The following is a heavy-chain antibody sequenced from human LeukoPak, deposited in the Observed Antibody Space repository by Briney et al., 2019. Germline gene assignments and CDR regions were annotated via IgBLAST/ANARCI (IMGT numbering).Heavy chain of an antibody. Sequence: GGSLGLSCTVSGFTVSSNSMSWVRQAPGKGLEWVSFIYSGGNTHYSDSVKGRFTISRDNSKNTLYLQMNSLRAEDTAVYYCARRAGEYSHPYDYWGQGTLVTVSS. V-gene: IGHV3-53*01. J-gene: IGHJ4*02. CDR1: GFTVSSNS. CDR2: IYSGGNT. CDR3: ARRAGEYSHPYDY. D-gene: IGHD2/OR15-2a*01.